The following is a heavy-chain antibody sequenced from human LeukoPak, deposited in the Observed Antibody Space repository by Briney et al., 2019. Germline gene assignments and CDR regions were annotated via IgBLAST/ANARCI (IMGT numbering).Heavy chain of an antibody. J-gene: IGHJ4*02. Sequence: ASVKVSCKASGYTFTGYYMHWVRQAPGQGREWMGWINPNSGGTNYAQKFQGRVTMTRDTSISTAYMELSRLRSDDTAVYYCARGCSGGSCYFLYWGQGTLVTVSS. V-gene: IGHV1-2*02. CDR2: INPNSGGT. CDR3: ARGCSGGSCYFLY. CDR1: GYTFTGYY. D-gene: IGHD2-15*01.